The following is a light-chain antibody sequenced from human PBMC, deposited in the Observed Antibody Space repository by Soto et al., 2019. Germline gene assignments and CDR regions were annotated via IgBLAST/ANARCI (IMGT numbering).Light chain of an antibody. V-gene: IGLV1-51*02. CDR2: EIN. CDR1: TSNIGNNY. CDR3: GTWDSSLSVVL. Sequence: QSVLTQPPSVSAAPGQTVTISCSGTTSNIGNNYVSWYQQLPRTAPKLLIYEINKRPSGIPDRFSGSKSGTSATLGITGLQTGDEADYYCGTWDSSLSVVLFGEGTKLTVL. J-gene: IGLJ2*01.